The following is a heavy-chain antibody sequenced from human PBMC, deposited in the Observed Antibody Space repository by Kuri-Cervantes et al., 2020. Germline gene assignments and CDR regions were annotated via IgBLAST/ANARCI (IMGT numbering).Heavy chain of an antibody. D-gene: IGHD3-10*01. CDR3: ANQTWWDIRGVIFADAFDI. V-gene: IGHV3-30*18. Sequence: GGSLRLSCAASGFTFSSYGMHWVRQAPGKGLEWVAVLSYDGSKKYYADSVKGRFTISRDNSKNTLYLQMNSLRDEDTAVYYCANQTWWDIRGVIFADAFDIWGQGTMVTVSS. J-gene: IGHJ3*02. CDR2: LSYDGSKK. CDR1: GFTFSSYG.